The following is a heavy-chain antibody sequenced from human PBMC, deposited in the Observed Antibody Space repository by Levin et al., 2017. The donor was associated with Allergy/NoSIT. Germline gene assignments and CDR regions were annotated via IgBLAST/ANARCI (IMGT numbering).Heavy chain of an antibody. V-gene: IGHV3-30*18. D-gene: IGHD3-10*01. J-gene: IGHJ6*02. Sequence: GESLKISCAASGFTFSSYGMHWVRQAPGKGLEWVAVVSYDGRYEYYAASVKGRFTISRDNSKNTLYLQMNSLRAEDTAVYYCANSRRMFHYVSGSYYYYGMDVWGRGTTVTVSS. CDR3: ANSRRMFHYVSGSYYYYGMDV. CDR2: VSYDGRYE. CDR1: GFTFSSYG.